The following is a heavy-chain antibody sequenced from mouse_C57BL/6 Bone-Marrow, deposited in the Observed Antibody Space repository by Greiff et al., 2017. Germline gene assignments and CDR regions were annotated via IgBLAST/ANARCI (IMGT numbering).Heavy chain of an antibody. CDR2: SRNKANDYTT. V-gene: IGHV7-1*01. CDR3: ARGYGSSHVDY. D-gene: IGHD1-1*01. J-gene: IGHJ2*01. Sequence: EVNVVESGGGLVQSGRSLRLSCATSGFTFSDFYMEWVRQAPGKGLEWIAASRNKANDYTTEYSASVKGRFIVTRDTSQSILYLQMNALRAEDTAIYYCARGYGSSHVDYWGQGTTLTVSS. CDR1: GFTFSDFY.